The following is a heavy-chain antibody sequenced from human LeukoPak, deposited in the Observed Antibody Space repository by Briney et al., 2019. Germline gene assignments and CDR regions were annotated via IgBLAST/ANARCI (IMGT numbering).Heavy chain of an antibody. CDR3: ANQFCTTLNYYYYYGMDV. CDR2: IRYDGSNK. CDR1: GFTFSSYG. J-gene: IGHJ6*02. V-gene: IGHV3-30*02. Sequence: GVSLRLSCAASGFTFSSYGMHWVRQDPGKGLEWVAFIRYDGSNKYYADSVKGRFTISRDNSKNTLYLQMNSLRAEDTAVYYCANQFCTTLNYYYYYGMDVWGQGTTVTVSS. D-gene: IGHD1-1*01.